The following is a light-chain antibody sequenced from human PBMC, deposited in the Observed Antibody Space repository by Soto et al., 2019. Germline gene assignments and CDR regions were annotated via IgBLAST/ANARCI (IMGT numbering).Light chain of an antibody. CDR1: SGYSTYI. J-gene: IGLJ2*01. V-gene: IGLV4-60*03. CDR3: ETWDSSTFVV. Sequence: QSVLTQSSSASASLGSSVKLTCTLSSGYSTYIIAWHQQQPGKAPRYLMKVERSGSYNKGSGVPDRFSGSSSGADRYLTISNLQSEDEADYYCETWDSSTFVVFGGGTKVTVL. CDR2: VERSGSY.